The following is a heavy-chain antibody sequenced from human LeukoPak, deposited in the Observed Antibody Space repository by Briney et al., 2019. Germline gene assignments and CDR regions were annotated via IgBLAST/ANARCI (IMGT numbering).Heavy chain of an antibody. CDR1: RFTFSSYS. CDR2: ISSSSSYR. CDR3: ARISASSGWNQGD. V-gene: IGHV3-21*01. Sequence: GGSLRLSCAASRFTFSSYSMNWVRQAPGKGRVCVSSISSSSSYRYYADSVKGRFAISRDNAKNSLYLQMNSLRAEDTAVYYCARISASSGWNQGDWGQGTLVTVSS. J-gene: IGHJ4*02. D-gene: IGHD6-19*01.